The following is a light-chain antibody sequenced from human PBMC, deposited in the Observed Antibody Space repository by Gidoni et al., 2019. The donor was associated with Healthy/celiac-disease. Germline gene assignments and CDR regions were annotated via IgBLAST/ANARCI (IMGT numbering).Light chain of an antibody. J-gene: IGKJ4*01. CDR2: LGS. V-gene: IGKV2-28*01. Sequence: DIVMTPSPLSLPVTPGEPASIPCRSSQSLLHSNGYNYLDWYLQKPGQSPQLLIYLGSNRASGVPDRFSGSGAGTDFKLKISRVEAEDVGVYYCMQALQTPLTFGGGTKVEIK. CDR1: QSLLHSNGYNY. CDR3: MQALQTPLT.